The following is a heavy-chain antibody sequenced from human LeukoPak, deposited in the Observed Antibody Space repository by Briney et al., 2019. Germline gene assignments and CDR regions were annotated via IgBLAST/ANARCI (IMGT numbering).Heavy chain of an antibody. J-gene: IGHJ3*02. CDR1: GFTFSSYA. V-gene: IGHV3-30-3*01. Sequence: TGGSLRLSCAASGFTFSSYAMSWVRQAPGKGLEWVAVISYDGSNKYYADSVKGRFTISRDNSKNTLYLQMNSLRAEDTAVYYCARDRVAFDIWGQGTMVTVSS. CDR3: ARDRVAFDI. CDR2: ISYDGSNK. D-gene: IGHD3-10*01.